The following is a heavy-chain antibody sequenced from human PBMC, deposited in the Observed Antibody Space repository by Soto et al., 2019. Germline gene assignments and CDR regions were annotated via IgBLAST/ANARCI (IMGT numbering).Heavy chain of an antibody. D-gene: IGHD3-10*01. V-gene: IGHV1-69*08. J-gene: IGHJ5*02. CDR2: IIPILGIA. CDR3: AREASGFDP. Sequence: QVQLVQSGAEVKKPGSSVKVSCKASGGTFSSYTISWVRQAPGQGLEWMGRIIPILGIANYAQKFQGRVTSTADKATSTAYMELSSLRSEDTAVYYCAREASGFDPWGQGTLVTVSS. CDR1: GGTFSSYT.